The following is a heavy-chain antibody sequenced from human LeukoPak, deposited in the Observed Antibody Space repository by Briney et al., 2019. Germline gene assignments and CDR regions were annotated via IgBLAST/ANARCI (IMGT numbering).Heavy chain of an antibody. CDR1: GYSFTSYW. Sequence: ESLKISCKGSGYSFTSYWIGWVRQMPGKGLEWMGIIYPGDSDTRYSPSFQGQVTISADKSISTAYLQWSSLKASDTAMYYCATKDSPTYGDYGGGADYWAQGTLVTVSS. CDR3: ATKDSPTYGDYGGGADY. V-gene: IGHV5-51*01. CDR2: IYPGDSDT. J-gene: IGHJ4*02. D-gene: IGHD4-17*01.